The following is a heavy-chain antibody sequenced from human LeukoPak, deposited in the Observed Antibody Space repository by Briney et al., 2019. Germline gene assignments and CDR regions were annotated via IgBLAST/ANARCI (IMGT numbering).Heavy chain of an antibody. CDR3: AKDRDCTSSCCYFDY. CDR2: ISGSGATT. Sequence: GGSLRLSCAASGFSFNVYAMSWVRQAPGKGLEWVSGISGSGATTYYADSVKGRFTVSRDNSKSTLYLQMSSLRAEDTAVYYCAKDRDCTSSCCYFDYWGQGTLVTVSS. J-gene: IGHJ4*02. D-gene: IGHD2-2*01. CDR1: GFSFNVYA. V-gene: IGHV3-23*01.